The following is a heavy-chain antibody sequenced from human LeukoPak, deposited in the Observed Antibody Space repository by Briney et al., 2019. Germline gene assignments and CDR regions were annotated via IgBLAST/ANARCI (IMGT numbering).Heavy chain of an antibody. Sequence: SETLSLTCTVSGGSIGSYYWSWIRQPPGKGLEWIGYIYYSGSTKYKPSLKSRVTISVDTSKNQFSLKLSSVTAADTAVYYCARGFVDYWGQGTLVTVSS. V-gene: IGHV4-59*01. CDR1: GGSIGSYY. CDR2: IYYSGST. CDR3: ARGFVDY. D-gene: IGHD3-16*01. J-gene: IGHJ4*02.